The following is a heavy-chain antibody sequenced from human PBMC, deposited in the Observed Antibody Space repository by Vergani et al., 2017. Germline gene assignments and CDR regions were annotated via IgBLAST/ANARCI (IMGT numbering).Heavy chain of an antibody. Sequence: QEQLLQSGGGVVQPGGSLRLSCIGSGYTFGHFDMHWVRQAPGKGLAWVAFIRYDGSNPQYIDPVKGRFTISRDNSKDTLFLQINGLRPEDTGTYFCAKKGGSLYYYGVDVWGQGTTIAVCS. D-gene: IGHD1-26*01. J-gene: IGHJ6*02. CDR2: IRYDGSNP. CDR3: AKKGGSLYYYGVDV. CDR1: GYTFGHFD. V-gene: IGHV3-30*02.